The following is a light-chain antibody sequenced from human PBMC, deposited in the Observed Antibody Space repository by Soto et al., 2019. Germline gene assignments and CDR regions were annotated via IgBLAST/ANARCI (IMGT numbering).Light chain of an antibody. J-gene: IGLJ2*01. Sequence: QLVLTQSPSASASLGASVKLTCTLSSGHGSYAIAWHQQQPEKGPRYLMKLNSDGSHNKGDGIPDRFSGSSSGAERYLTISSLQSEDEGDYYCQTWGTGIQGVFGGGTKVTVL. CDR2: LNSDGSH. V-gene: IGLV4-69*01. CDR1: SGHGSYA. CDR3: QTWGTGIQGV.